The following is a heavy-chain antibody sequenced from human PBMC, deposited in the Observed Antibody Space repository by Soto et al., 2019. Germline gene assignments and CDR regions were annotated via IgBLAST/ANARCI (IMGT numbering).Heavy chain of an antibody. V-gene: IGHV4-31*02. CDR1: GDSISSDGYY. D-gene: IGHD1-7*01. J-gene: IGHJ6*03. CDR3: AGTTSLQWYYMDV. CDR2: IHNSGST. Sequence: PSETLSLTCTVSGDSISSDGYYWSWIRQRPGMALEWIGHIHNSGSTYYNPSLKSRVSISIDPSNSQFSLRLSSVTPEDTAVYYCAGTTSLQWYYMDVWDKGSTVT.